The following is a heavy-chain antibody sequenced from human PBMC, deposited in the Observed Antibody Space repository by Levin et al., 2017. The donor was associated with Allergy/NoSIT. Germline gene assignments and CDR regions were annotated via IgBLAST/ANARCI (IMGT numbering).Heavy chain of an antibody. J-gene: IGHJ3*02. CDR2: IIPILGIA. CDR3: ARVPRRATVTGACDS. V-gene: IGHV1-69*04. D-gene: IGHD4-17*01. CDR1: GGTFSSYA. Sequence: KISCKASGGTFSSYAISWVRQAPGQGLEWMGRIIPILGIANYAQKFQGKVTITADKSTSTAYMELSSLRSEDTAVYYCARVPRRATVTGACDSWGQGTMVTVSS.